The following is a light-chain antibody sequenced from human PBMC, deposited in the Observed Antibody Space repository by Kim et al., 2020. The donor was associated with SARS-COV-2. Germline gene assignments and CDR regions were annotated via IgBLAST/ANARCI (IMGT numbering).Light chain of an antibody. CDR3: QQYYTPPYT. V-gene: IGKV4-1*01. Sequence: DIVMTQSPDSLAVSLGERATINCKSSQSVLYSSNNKNYVVWYQQKAGQPPKLLIYWASTRESGVPDRFSGSGAGTDFTLTISSLQAEDVAVYYCQQYYTPPYTFGQGTKLEI. CDR2: WAS. J-gene: IGKJ2*01. CDR1: QSVLYSSNNKNY.